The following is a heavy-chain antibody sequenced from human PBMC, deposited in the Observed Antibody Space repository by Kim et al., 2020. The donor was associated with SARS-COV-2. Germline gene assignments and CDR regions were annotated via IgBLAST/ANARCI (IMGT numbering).Heavy chain of an antibody. CDR2: IKGDGSER. Sequence: GGSLRLSCAASGFTSSNYWMSWVRQAPGKGLEWVANIKGDGSERYYVDSVKGRFTISRDNAKNSLFLQLNSLRADDTAIYYCAPSGGRGGLNVWGQGTTVTVSS. V-gene: IGHV3-7*03. CDR1: GFTSSNYW. CDR3: APSGGRGGLNV. J-gene: IGHJ6*02. D-gene: IGHD5-12*01.